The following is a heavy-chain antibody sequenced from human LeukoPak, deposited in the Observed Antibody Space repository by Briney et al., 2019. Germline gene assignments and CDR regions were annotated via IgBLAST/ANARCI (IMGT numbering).Heavy chain of an antibody. D-gene: IGHD3-22*01. Sequence: SETLSLTCTVSGGSISSYYWSWIRQPPGKGLEWIGYIYYSGSTNYNPSLKSRVTISVDTSKNQFSLKLSSVTAADTAVYYCARDCYDSSGYYYYYYYMDVWGKGTTVTVSS. CDR2: IYYSGST. V-gene: IGHV4-59*01. CDR1: GGSISSYY. J-gene: IGHJ6*03. CDR3: ARDCYDSSGYYYYYYYMDV.